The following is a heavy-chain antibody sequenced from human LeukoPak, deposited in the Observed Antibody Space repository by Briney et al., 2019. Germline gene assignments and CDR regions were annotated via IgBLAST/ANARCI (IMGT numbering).Heavy chain of an antibody. CDR2: INRSGST. Sequence: SQTLSLTCTVSGGSISSGGYYWSWIRQHPGKGLEWIGEINRSGSTNYNPSLKSRVTISVDTSKNQFSLKLSSVTAADTAVYYCAALIRGSSWETLNDAFDIWGQGTMVTVSS. J-gene: IGHJ3*02. V-gene: IGHV4-31*03. CDR1: GGSISSGGYY. D-gene: IGHD6-13*01. CDR3: AALIRGSSWETLNDAFDI.